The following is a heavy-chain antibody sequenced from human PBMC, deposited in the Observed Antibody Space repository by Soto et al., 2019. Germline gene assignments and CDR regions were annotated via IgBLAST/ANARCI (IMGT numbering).Heavy chain of an antibody. CDR3: ASSRLSGPYQYGMDV. D-gene: IGHD3-10*01. CDR2: ISSSSSVI. Sequence: HPGGSLRLSCATSGFILSDCAMNWVRQAPGKGLEWVSYISSSSSVIDYADSVKGRFTVSRDNAKNSLYLQMNSLRAEDTAVYFCASSRLSGPYQYGMDVWGQGTTVTVSS. J-gene: IGHJ6*02. CDR1: GFILSDCA. V-gene: IGHV3-48*01.